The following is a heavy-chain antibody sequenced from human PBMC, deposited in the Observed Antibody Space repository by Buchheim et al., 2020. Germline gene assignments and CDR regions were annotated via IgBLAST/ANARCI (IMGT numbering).Heavy chain of an antibody. V-gene: IGHV4-34*01. CDR3: ARHEHSGSWYYFDY. CDR1: GGSFSGYF. D-gene: IGHD6-13*01. Sequence: QVQLQQWGAGLLKPSETLSLTCAVYGGSFSGYFWNWIRQPPGKGLEWIGEINHSGSTNYNPSLKSRVTISVDTSKKQFSLKLSFVTAADTAVYYCARHEHSGSWYYFDYWGQGTL. CDR2: INHSGST. J-gene: IGHJ4*02.